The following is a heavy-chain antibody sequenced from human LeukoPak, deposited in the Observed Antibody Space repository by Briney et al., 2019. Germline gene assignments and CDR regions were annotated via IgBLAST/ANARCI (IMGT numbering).Heavy chain of an antibody. CDR3: ARGTTVIPGVLSFDP. D-gene: IGHD3-10*01. V-gene: IGHV4-61*02. J-gene: IGHJ5*02. CDR1: SDSISSGNYY. CDR2: WYTSGST. Sequence: SETLSLTCIVSSDSISSGNYYWSWIRQPAGKGLEWIGRWYTSGSTNYNPSLKSRVTISVDTSKNLFSLNLNSVTAADTAVYFCARGTTVIPGVLSFDPWGQGTLVTVSS.